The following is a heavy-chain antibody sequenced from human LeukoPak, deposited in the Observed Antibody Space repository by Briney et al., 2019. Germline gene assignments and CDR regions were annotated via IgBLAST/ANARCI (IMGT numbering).Heavy chain of an antibody. CDR3: AREIPALYCSSTSCSNIYYYYYMDV. V-gene: IGHV4-59*01. J-gene: IGHJ6*03. CDR2: IYYSGST. CDR1: GGSISSYY. Sequence: SETLSLTCTVSGGSISSYYWSWIRQRPGKGLESIGYIYYSGSTNYNPSLKSRVTISVDTSKNQFSLKLSSVTAADTAVYYCAREIPALYCSSTSCSNIYYYYYMDVWGKGTTVTISS. D-gene: IGHD2-2*01.